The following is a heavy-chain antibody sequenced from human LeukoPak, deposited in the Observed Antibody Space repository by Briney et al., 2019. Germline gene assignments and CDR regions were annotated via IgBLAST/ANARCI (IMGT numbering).Heavy chain of an antibody. CDR1: GYTFTGYY. CDR3: ARDRAVRGVIIPFDP. J-gene: IGHJ5*02. D-gene: IGHD3-10*01. V-gene: IGHV1-2*04. CDR2: INPNSGGT. Sequence: ASVKVSCKASGYTFTGYYMHWVRQAPGQGLEWMGWINPNSGGTNYAQKFQGWVTMTRDTSISTAYMELSRLRSDDTAVYYCARDRAVRGVIIPFDPWGQGTLVTVSS.